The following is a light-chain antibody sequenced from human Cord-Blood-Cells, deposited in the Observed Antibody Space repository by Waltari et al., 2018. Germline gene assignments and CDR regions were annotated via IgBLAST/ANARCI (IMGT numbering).Light chain of an antibody. Sequence: QSALTQPASVSGSPGQSITISCTGTSSDVGGYNYVSWYQQHPAKAPKLKSYDVSNRPSGVSNRFSGPKSGNTASLTISGLQAEEEADYYCSSYTRSSTVVFGGGTKLTVL. CDR2: DVS. V-gene: IGLV2-14*01. CDR1: SSDVGGYNY. CDR3: SSYTRSSTVV. J-gene: IGLJ2*01.